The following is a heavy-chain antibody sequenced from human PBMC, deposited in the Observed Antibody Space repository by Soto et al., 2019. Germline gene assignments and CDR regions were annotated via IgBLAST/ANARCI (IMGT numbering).Heavy chain of an antibody. CDR1: GFTFDDYA. Sequence: EVQLVESGGGLVQPGRSLRLSCAASGFTFDDYAMHWVRQAPGKGLEWVSGISWNSGSIGYADSVKGQFTISRDNAKNSLYLQMNSLRAEDTALYYCAKDEEQWLVIGYFDLWGRGTLVTVSS. CDR3: AKDEEQWLVIGYFDL. J-gene: IGHJ2*01. CDR2: ISWNSGSI. D-gene: IGHD6-19*01. V-gene: IGHV3-9*01.